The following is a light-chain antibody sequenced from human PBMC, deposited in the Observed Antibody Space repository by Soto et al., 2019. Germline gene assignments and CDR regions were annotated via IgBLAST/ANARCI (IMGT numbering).Light chain of an antibody. J-gene: IGKJ2*01. CDR2: DAS. Sequence: EIVLTQSPATLSLSPGESATLSCRASQSVSTYLAWYQQKPVQAPRLLIYDASNRATGIPARFSGSGSGTDFTLTVSSLESEDFALYYCQQRTNCPPEYTFGQGTRLESK. CDR1: QSVSTY. V-gene: IGKV3-11*01. CDR3: QQRTNCPPEYT.